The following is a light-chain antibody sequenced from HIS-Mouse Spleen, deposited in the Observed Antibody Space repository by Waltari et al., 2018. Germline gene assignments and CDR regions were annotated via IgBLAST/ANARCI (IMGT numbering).Light chain of an antibody. CDR1: PLPTKY. J-gene: IGLJ2*01. V-gene: IGLV3-10*01. Sequence: SYELTQPPSVSVSPGQTARITCSGDPLPTKYAYWYQQKSGQAPVLVIYEDSKRPSGIPERFSGSSSGTMATLTISGAQVEDEADYYCYSTDSSGNHRVFGGGTKLTVL. CDR3: YSTDSSGNHRV. CDR2: EDS.